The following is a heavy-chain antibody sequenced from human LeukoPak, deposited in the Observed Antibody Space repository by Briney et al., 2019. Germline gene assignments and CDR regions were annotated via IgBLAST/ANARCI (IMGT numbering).Heavy chain of an antibody. CDR3: ARRLVRKIVGATKSHAFDI. CDR1: GFTFSSYS. V-gene: IGHV3-21*01. J-gene: IGHJ3*02. D-gene: IGHD1-26*01. CDR2: ISSSSGYI. Sequence: GGSLRLSCAASGFTFSSYSINWVRQAPGKGLEWVSSISSSSGYIYYADSVKGRFTISRDNAKNSLYLQMNSLRAEDTAVYYCARRLVRKIVGATKSHAFDIWGQGTMVTVSS.